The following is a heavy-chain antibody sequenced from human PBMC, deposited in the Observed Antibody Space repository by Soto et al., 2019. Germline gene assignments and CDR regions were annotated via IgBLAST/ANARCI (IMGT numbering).Heavy chain of an antibody. CDR1: GFTFGSNW. CDR2: IKRDRSEK. V-gene: IGHV3-7*03. CDR3: ASLEWESSGYADY. J-gene: IGHJ4*02. Sequence: GGSLRLSCAASGFTFGSNWMSWVRQAPGEGLECVANIKRDRSEKYYVASVKGPFTLSRDNTKNTPYLPMNSLRADAAAVYYCASLEWESSGYADYWGQGTQVTVSS. D-gene: IGHD5-12*01.